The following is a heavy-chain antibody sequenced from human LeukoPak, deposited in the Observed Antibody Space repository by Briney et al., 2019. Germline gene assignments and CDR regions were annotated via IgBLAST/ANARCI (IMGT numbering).Heavy chain of an antibody. Sequence: PSQTLSLTCTVSGGSISSGDYYWSWIRQPPGKGLEWIGYIYYSGSTYYNPSLKSRVTISVDTSKNQFSLKLSSVTAADTAVYYCARAKSQRGYTYGPHTYFDYWGQGTLVTVSS. V-gene: IGHV4-30-4*01. CDR3: ARAKSQRGYTYGPHTYFDY. CDR2: IYYSGST. D-gene: IGHD5-18*01. CDR1: GGSISSGDYY. J-gene: IGHJ4*02.